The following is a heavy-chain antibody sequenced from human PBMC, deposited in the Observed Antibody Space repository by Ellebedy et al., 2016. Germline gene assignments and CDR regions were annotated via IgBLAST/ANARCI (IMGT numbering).Heavy chain of an antibody. CDR3: ASHYTNSFDY. CDR1: GCTFSSYA. Sequence: GGSLRLSCAASGCTFSSYAMHWVRQAPGKGLEWVAVISYDGSNKYYADSVKGRFTISRDNSKNTLYLQMNSLRAEDTAVYYCASHYTNSFDYWGQGTLVTVSS. CDR2: ISYDGSNK. J-gene: IGHJ4*02. D-gene: IGHD3-10*01. V-gene: IGHV3-30-3*01.